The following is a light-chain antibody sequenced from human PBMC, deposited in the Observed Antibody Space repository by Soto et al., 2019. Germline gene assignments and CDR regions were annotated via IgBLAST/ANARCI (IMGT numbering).Light chain of an antibody. CDR1: QSISSW. J-gene: IGKJ1*01. Sequence: DIQMTQSPSTLSASVGDRVTITCRASQSISSWLAWYQQKPGKAPKLLIYDASSLESGVPSRFSGSGSGTDFTLPISSLQPDDFATYYCQQYNSYSGTFGQGTKVEIK. CDR3: QQYNSYSGT. V-gene: IGKV1-5*01. CDR2: DAS.